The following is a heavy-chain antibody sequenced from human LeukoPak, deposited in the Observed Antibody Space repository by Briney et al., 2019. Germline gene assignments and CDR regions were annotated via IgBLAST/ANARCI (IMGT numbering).Heavy chain of an antibody. CDR2: IYTSGST. CDR3: ARDTRLGYSGFENAVDI. V-gene: IGHV4-4*07. Sequence: SETLTLTCTASGGSISSYYWSWIRQPAGKGHEWSRRIYTSGSTNYNPSLNSRVTMSVDTSKNQFSLKLSSVTAADTAVYYCARDTRLGYSGFENAVDIWGQGTMVTVSS. J-gene: IGHJ3*02. D-gene: IGHD5-12*01. CDR1: GGSISSYY.